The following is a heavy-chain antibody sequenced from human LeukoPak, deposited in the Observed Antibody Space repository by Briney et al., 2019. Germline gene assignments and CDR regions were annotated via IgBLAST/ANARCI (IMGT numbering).Heavy chain of an antibody. CDR2: IIPIFGTA. D-gene: IGHD3-10*01. CDR1: GGTVSSYA. CDR3: ARDLVRGVIMEDWFDP. Sequence: SVKVSCKASGGTVSSYAISWVRQAPGQGLEWMGGIIPIFGTANYAQKFQGRVTITADESTSTAYMELSSLRSEDTAVYYCARDLVRGVIMEDWFDPWGQGTLVTVSS. V-gene: IGHV1-69*13. J-gene: IGHJ5*02.